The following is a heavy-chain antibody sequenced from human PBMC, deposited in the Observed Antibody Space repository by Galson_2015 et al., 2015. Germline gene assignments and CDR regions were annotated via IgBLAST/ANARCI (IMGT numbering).Heavy chain of an antibody. Sequence: LRLSCAASGFTFSSYAMSWVRQAPGKGLEWVSAISGSGGSTYYADSVKGRFAISRDNSKNTLYLQMNSLRAEDTAVYYCAKAGHAQYYYGMDVWGQGTTVTVSS. CDR2: ISGSGGST. CDR3: AKAGHAQYYYGMDV. CDR1: GFTFSSYA. V-gene: IGHV3-23*01. J-gene: IGHJ6*02.